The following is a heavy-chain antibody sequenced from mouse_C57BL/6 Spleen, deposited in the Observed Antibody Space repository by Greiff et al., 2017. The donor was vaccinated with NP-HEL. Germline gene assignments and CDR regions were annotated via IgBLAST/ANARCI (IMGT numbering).Heavy chain of an antibody. D-gene: IGHD2-4*01. Sequence: QVQLQQSGAELVKPGASVKISCKASGYAFSSYWMNWVKQRPGKGLEWIGQIYPGDGDTNYNGKFKGKATLTADKSSSTAYMQLSSLTSEDSAVYFCASEYYDSTSPYYYAMDYWGQGTSVTVSS. CDR3: ASEYYDSTSPYYYAMDY. CDR1: GYAFSSYW. V-gene: IGHV1-80*01. J-gene: IGHJ4*01. CDR2: IYPGDGDT.